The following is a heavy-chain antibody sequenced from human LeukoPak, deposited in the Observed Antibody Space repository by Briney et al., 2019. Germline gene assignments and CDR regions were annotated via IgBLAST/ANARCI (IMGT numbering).Heavy chain of an antibody. CDR3: ARDRFPYSSSSWPYYGMDV. V-gene: IGHV3-30*03. Sequence: GGSLRLPCAASGFTFSTYGMHWVRQAPGKGLEWVAIISFDESNKYYADSVKGRFTISRDNSKNTLYLQMNSLRVEDTAVYYCARDRFPYSSSSWPYYGMDVWGQGTTVTVSS. J-gene: IGHJ6*02. CDR2: ISFDESNK. D-gene: IGHD6-6*01. CDR1: GFTFSTYG.